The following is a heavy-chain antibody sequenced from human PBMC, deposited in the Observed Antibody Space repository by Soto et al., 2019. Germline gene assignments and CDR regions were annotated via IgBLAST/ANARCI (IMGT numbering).Heavy chain of an antibody. CDR3: ASLEYYGDSNPFDY. V-gene: IGHV1-69*02. CDR1: GGTFSSYT. D-gene: IGHD4-17*01. Sequence: QVQLVQSGAEVKKPGSSVKVSCKASGGTFSSYTISWVRQAPGQGLEWMGRIIPILGIANYAQKFQGRVTMTADKSTSTAYMELSSLRSEDTAVYYCASLEYYGDSNPFDYWGQGTLVTVSS. J-gene: IGHJ4*02. CDR2: IIPILGIA.